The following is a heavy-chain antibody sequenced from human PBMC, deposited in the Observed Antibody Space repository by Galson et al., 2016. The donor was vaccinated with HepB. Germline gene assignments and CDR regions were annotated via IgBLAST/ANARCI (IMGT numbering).Heavy chain of an antibody. Sequence: PALVKPTQTLTLTCTFSGFSLTTSGVGVGWIRQPPGQALEWLALIYWNDDKRYSPSLRNRVTITKDTWKNQVVLTMTNVDPVDTATYYCAHKDYYYGSGSYYDDKYFFDYWGQGTLVTVSS. CDR1: GFSLTTSGVG. J-gene: IGHJ4*02. V-gene: IGHV2-5*01. CDR2: IYWNDDK. D-gene: IGHD3-10*01. CDR3: AHKDYYYGSGSYYDDKYFFDY.